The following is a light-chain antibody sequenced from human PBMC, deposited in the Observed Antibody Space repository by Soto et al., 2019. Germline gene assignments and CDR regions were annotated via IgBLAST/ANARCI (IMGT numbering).Light chain of an antibody. Sequence: DIQMTQSPSTLSASVGDRVTITCRASQSISSWLAWYQQKPGKAPVLLIYDASTLQGGVPSRFSGSGSGTDFTLTISCLQSEDFATYYCQQYYSYPLTFGGGTKVDI. CDR1: QSISSW. V-gene: IGKV1-5*01. CDR3: QQYYSYPLT. J-gene: IGKJ4*01. CDR2: DAS.